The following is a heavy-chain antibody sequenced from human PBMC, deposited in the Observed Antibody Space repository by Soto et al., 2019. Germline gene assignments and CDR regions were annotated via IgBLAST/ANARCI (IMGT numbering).Heavy chain of an antibody. Sequence: SDTLSLTCAVYGVSLNGNYWTWLLQTPGKGLEWIGEISPSGSTNYNPSLKSRVGISLDTSKDQFSLKMKSVTAADTAVYYCARARDCFLGASYYFANWGQGAVVTVSS. J-gene: IGHJ4*02. V-gene: IGHV4-34*01. CDR3: ARARDCFLGASYYFAN. CDR2: ISPSGST. D-gene: IGHD2-21*01. CDR1: GVSLNGNY.